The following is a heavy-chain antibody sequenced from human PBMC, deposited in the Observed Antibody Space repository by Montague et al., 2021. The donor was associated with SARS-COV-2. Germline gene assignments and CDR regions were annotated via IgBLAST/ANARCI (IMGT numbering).Heavy chain of an antibody. CDR1: GFSLSTSGMR. Sequence: PSLVKPTQTLTLTCTFSGFSLSTSGMRASWIRQPPGKALEWLARXXWGDDKFYSTSLKTRLTISKDTSKNQVVLTMTNMDPVGTATYYCARSYYDILTAYYTPFDYWGQGTLVTVSS. CDR2: XXWGDDK. CDR3: ARSYYDILTAYYTPFDY. J-gene: IGHJ4*02. V-gene: IGHV2-70*04. D-gene: IGHD3-9*01.